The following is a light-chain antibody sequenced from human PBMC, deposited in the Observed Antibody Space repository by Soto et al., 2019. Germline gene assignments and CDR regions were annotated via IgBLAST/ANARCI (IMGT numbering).Light chain of an antibody. J-gene: IGLJ1*01. CDR3: SSYTSSSTLPV. CDR2: DVS. V-gene: IGLV2-14*01. Sequence: QSALTQPASVSGSPGQSITISCTGTSSDVGGYNYVSWYPQHPGKAPKLMIYDVSNRPSGVSNRFSGSKSGNTASLTISGLQAEDEADYYCSSYTSSSTLPVFGTGTKVTVL. CDR1: SSDVGGYNY.